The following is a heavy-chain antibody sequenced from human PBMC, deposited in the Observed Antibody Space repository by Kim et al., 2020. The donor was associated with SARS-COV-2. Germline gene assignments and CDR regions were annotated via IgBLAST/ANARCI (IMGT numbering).Heavy chain of an antibody. CDR3: ARDSGSYHFDLDP. D-gene: IGHD1-26*01. CDR2: IIPIFGTA. J-gene: IGHJ5*02. CDR1: GGTFSSYA. Sequence: SVKVSCKASGGTFSSYAISWVRQAPGQGLEWMGGIIPIFGTANYAQKFQGRVTITADESTSTAYMELSSLRSEDTAVYYCARDSGSYHFDLDPWGQGTLVTVSS. V-gene: IGHV1-69*13.